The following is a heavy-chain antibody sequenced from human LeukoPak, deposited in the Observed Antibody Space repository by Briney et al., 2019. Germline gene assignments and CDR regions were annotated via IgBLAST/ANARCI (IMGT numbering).Heavy chain of an antibody. CDR3: ARTGYDFWSGLYYYGMDV. D-gene: IGHD3-3*01. CDR1: GYTFTSYG. CDR2: ISAYNGIT. V-gene: IGHV1-18*01. Sequence: GASVKVSCKASGYTFTSYGISWVRQAPGQGLEWMGWISAYNGITNYAQKLQGRVTMTTDTSTSTAYMELRSLRSDDTAVYYCARTGYDFWSGLYYYGMDVWGQGTTVTVSS. J-gene: IGHJ6*02.